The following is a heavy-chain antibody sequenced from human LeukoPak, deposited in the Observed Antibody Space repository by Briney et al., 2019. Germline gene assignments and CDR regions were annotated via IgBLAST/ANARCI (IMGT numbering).Heavy chain of an antibody. V-gene: IGHV1-18*01. CDR3: ARGFTMVRGVIPPHFDL. CDR1: GYTFTSYG. Sequence: ASVTVSCKASGYTFTSYGISWVRQAPGQGLEWMGWISAYNGNTNYAQKLQGRVTMTTDTSTSTAYMELRSLRSDDTAVYYCARGFTMVRGVIPPHFDLWGRGTLVTVSS. D-gene: IGHD3-10*01. J-gene: IGHJ2*01. CDR2: ISAYNGNT.